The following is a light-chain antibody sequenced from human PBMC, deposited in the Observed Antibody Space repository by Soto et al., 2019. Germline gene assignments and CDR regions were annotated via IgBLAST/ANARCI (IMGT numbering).Light chain of an antibody. J-gene: IGKJ4*01. CDR3: LQHNAYPLT. Sequence: DIQMTQSPSSLSASVGDRVTITCRASQDIGNDVGWYQQKPGKAPKRLIFAASRLQSGVPSRFGGSGSGTEFTLTVSSLQPEDFATYYCLQHNAYPLTFGGGTTVDIK. CDR1: QDIGND. V-gene: IGKV1-17*01. CDR2: AAS.